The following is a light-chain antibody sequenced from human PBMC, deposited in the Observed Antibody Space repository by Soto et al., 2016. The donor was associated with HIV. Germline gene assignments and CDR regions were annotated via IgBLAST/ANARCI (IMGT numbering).Light chain of an antibody. V-gene: IGLV3-19*01. CDR1: SLRNYF. J-gene: IGLJ2*01. Sequence: SELTQDPAVSVALGQTVTITCRGDSLRNYFTSWYLQKPGQAPILLIYPKYNRPPGISDRVSASSSGNTASLTITGTQTEDEGEYYCSSRDKSGSRLITFGGRTRLTV. CDR2: PKY. CDR3: SSRDKSGSRLIT.